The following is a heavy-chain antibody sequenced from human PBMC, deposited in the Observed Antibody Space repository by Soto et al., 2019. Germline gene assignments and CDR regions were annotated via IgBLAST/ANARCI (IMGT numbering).Heavy chain of an antibody. D-gene: IGHD3-22*01. V-gene: IGHV1-2*04. CDR1: GYTFTGYY. CDR2: INPNSGGT. Sequence: SVKVSFKASGYTFTGYYMHWVRQAPAQGLEGMGWINPNSGGTNYAQKFQGWVTMTRDTSISTAYMELSRLRSDDTAVYYCARDFYPKNYYDSSGPTVGGMDVWGQGTTVTVSS. J-gene: IGHJ6*02. CDR3: ARDFYPKNYYDSSGPTVGGMDV.